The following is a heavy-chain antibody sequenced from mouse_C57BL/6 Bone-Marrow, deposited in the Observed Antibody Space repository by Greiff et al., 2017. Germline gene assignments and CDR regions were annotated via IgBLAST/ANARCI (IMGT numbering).Heavy chain of an antibody. CDR1: GFNIKDYY. J-gene: IGHJ1*03. V-gene: IGHV14-2*01. Sequence: EVQLQESGAELVKPGASVKLSCTASGFNIKDYYMHWVKQRTEQGLAWIGRIDPEDGETKYAPQFQGKATITADTSSNTAYLQLSSLTSEDTAVYYCARVTTVVARYWYFDVWGTGTTVTVSS. CDR3: ARVTTVVARYWYFDV. CDR2: IDPEDGET. D-gene: IGHD1-1*01.